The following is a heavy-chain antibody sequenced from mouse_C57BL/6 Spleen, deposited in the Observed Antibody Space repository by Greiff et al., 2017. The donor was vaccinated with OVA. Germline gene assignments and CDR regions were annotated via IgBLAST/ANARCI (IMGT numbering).Heavy chain of an antibody. CDR2: ISDGGSYT. V-gene: IGHV5-4*01. J-gene: IGHJ1*03. Sequence: EVKLVESGGGLVKPGGSLKLSCAASGFTFSSYAMSWVRQTPEKRLEWVATISDGGSYTYYPDNVKGRFTISRDNAKNNLYLQMSHLKSEDTAMYYCARDYGSSYFDVWGTGTTVTVSS. CDR1: GFTFSSYA. CDR3: ARDYGSSYFDV. D-gene: IGHD1-1*01.